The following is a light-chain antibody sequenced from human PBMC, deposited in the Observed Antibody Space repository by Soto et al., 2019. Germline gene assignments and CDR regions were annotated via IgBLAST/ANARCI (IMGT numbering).Light chain of an antibody. CDR3: QHYNNWPRT. CDR2: GAS. V-gene: IGKV3-15*01. J-gene: IGKJ1*01. Sequence: EIVMTQSPATLSVSPGGRATLSCRASQSVSSNLAWYQQKPGQAPRLLIYGASIRATGIPARFSGSRSGTEFTLTISSLQSEDFAVYYCQHYNNWPRTFGQGTKVEIK. CDR1: QSVSSN.